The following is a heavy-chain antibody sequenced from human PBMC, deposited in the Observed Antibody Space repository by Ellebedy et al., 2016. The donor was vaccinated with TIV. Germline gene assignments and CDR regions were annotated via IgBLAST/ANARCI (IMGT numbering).Heavy chain of an antibody. J-gene: IGHJ4*02. CDR3: ARGRGELPPYYFDY. V-gene: IGHV3-21*01. Sequence: GESLKISCAASGFTFSSYSMNWVRQAPGKGLEWVSSISSSSSYIYYADSVKGRFTISRDNAKNSLYLQMNSLRAEDTAVYYCARGRGELPPYYFDYWGQGTLVTVSS. CDR1: GFTFSSYS. CDR2: ISSSSSYI. D-gene: IGHD1-26*01.